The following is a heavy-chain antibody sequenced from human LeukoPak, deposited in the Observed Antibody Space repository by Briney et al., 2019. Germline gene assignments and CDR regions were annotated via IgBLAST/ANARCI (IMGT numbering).Heavy chain of an antibody. CDR3: ARMTVSGRDNWFDP. Sequence: ASVKVSCKASGGTFSSYSISWVRQAPGQGLEWMGWLNPNSGNTGYAQKFQGRVTITRDTSINTAYMELSSLRSEDTAVYYCARMTVSGRDNWFDPWGQGTLVTVSS. CDR1: GGTFSSYS. V-gene: IGHV1-8*03. CDR2: LNPNSGNT. D-gene: IGHD6-19*01. J-gene: IGHJ5*02.